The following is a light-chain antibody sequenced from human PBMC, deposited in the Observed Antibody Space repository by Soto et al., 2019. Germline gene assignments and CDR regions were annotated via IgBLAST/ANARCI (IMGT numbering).Light chain of an antibody. V-gene: IGKV3-20*01. CDR2: VAS. Sequence: EIVLTQSPGTLSLSPGERATLSCRASQSVSSSYLAWYQQKPGQAPRLLIYVASSSATGIPDRFSGSGSGTDFTLTISRLXPXDFAVYYCQQYDNWPPITFGQGTRLEIK. CDR3: QQYDNWPPIT. CDR1: QSVSSSY. J-gene: IGKJ5*01.